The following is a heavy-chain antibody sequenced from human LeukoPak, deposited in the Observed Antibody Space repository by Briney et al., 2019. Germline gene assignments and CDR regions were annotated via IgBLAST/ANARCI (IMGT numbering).Heavy chain of an antibody. V-gene: IGHV3-23*01. CDR1: GFTFSSYA. J-gene: IGHJ3*02. D-gene: IGHD3-10*01. CDR3: AKDRKFGELPNAFDI. Sequence: GGSLRLSCAASGFTFSSYAMSWVRQAPGKGLEWVSAISGSGGSTYYTDSVKGRFTISRDNSKNTLYLQMNSLRAEDTAVYYCAKDRKFGELPNAFDIWGQGTMVTVSS. CDR2: ISGSGGST.